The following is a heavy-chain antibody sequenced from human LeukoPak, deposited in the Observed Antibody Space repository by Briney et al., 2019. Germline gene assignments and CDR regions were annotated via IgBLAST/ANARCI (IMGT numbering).Heavy chain of an antibody. CDR1: GGSISSYY. V-gene: IGHV4-59*08. D-gene: IGHD5-24*01. CDR3: ARVEMDTAGGFDY. Sequence: SETLSLTCTVSGGSISSYYWSWIRQPPGKGLEWIGYIYYSGSTNYNPSLKSRVTISVDTSKNQFSLKLSSVTAADTAVYYCARVEMDTAGGFDYWGQGTLVTVSS. J-gene: IGHJ4*02. CDR2: IYYSGST.